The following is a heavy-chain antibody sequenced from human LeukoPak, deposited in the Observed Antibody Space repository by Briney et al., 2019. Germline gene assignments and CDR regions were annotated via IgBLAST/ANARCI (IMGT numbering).Heavy chain of an antibody. CDR3: ARDQWVYRRLLLRPALDY. CDR2: IYSGDSGVST. J-gene: IGHJ4*02. CDR1: GFSVSNTY. Sequence: PGGSLRLSCAASGFSVSNTYMSWVRQAPGKGLEWVSVIYSGDSGVSTYYADSVKGRFTISRDNSKNTLYLQMNSLRAEDTAVYYCARDQWVYRRLLLRPALDYWGQGTLVTVSS. V-gene: IGHV3-53*01. D-gene: IGHD3-22*01.